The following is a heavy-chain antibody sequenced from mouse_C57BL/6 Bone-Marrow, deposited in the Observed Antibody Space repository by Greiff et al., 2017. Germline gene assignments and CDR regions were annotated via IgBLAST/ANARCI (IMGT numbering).Heavy chain of an antibody. J-gene: IGHJ4*01. CDR3: SHLPGAMDY. CDR1: GYTFTSYW. CDR2: IDPSDSYT. V-gene: IGHV1-59*01. Sequence: VQLQQPGAELVRPGTSVKLSCKASGYTFTSYWMHWVKQRPGQGLEWIGVIDPSDSYTNYNQKFKGKATLTVDTSSSTAYMQLSSLTSEDSAVYYYSHLPGAMDYWGQGTSVTVSS.